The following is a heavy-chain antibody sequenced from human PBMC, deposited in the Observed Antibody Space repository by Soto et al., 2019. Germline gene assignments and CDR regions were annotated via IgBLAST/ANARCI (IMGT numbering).Heavy chain of an antibody. CDR1: GFTFDDFA. D-gene: IGHD3-10*01. Sequence: EVQLVESGGGLVQPGRSLRLSCAASGFTFDDFAMHWVRQAPGKGLEWVSGISWNSGNIGYADSVKGRFTISRDNAKNSLYVEMHSLRVEDTALYYCAKDRYDYYGSGSNYGMDVWGQGTTVTVSS. V-gene: IGHV3-9*01. CDR3: AKDRYDYYGSGSNYGMDV. J-gene: IGHJ6*02. CDR2: ISWNSGNI.